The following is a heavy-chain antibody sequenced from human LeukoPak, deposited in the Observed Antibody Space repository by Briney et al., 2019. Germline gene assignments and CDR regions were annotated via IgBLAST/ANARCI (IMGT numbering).Heavy chain of an antibody. Sequence: KPSETLSLTCAVSGYSISSSYYWGWIRQPPGKGLEWIGSIYHSGSTYYNPSLKSRVTISVDTSKNQFSLKLSSVTAADTAVYYCARTLGIVVVPAAINAFDIWGQGTMVTVSS. CDR2: IYHSGST. D-gene: IGHD2-2*03. J-gene: IGHJ3*02. CDR1: GYSISSSYY. CDR3: ARTLGIVVVPAAINAFDI. V-gene: IGHV4-38-2*01.